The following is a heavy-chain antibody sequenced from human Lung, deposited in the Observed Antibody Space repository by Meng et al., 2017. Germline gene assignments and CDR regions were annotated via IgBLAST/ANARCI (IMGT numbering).Heavy chain of an antibody. V-gene: IGHV4-34*01. CDR2: INHSGST. D-gene: IGHD4-11*01. CDR1: GGSFSDYY. J-gene: IGHJ4*02. Sequence: QVQVTQGGAGLLNASETLSLTCVFSGGSFSDYYWSWIRQPTGKGLEWIGEINHSGSTNYNPSLESRATISVDTSQNNLSLKLSSVTAADSAVYYCARGPTTMARDFDYWGQGTLVTVSS. CDR3: ARGPTTMARDFDY.